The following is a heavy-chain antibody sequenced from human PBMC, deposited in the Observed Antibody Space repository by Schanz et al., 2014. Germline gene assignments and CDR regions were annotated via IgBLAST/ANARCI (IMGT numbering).Heavy chain of an antibody. V-gene: IGHV3-33*08. CDR2: IWSDGTNE. CDR1: GFSFSSYA. J-gene: IGHJ6*03. CDR3: AKGPYYYYYMDV. Sequence: VQLLESGGGLVEPGGSLRLSCAASGFSFSSYAMGWVRQARGKGLEWVAVIWSDGTNEYYADSVKGRFTISGDSSKYTVYLQMNSLRADDTAVYYCAKGPYYYYYMDVWGNGTTVTVSS.